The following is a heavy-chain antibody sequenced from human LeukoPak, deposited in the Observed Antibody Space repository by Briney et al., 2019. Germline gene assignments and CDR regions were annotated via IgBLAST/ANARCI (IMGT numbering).Heavy chain of an antibody. D-gene: IGHD3-10*01. V-gene: IGHV3-9*01. CDR1: GFTFENYA. CDR2: ISWNGGLI. CDR3: ARGGLRLYFGQFHY. J-gene: IGHJ4*02. Sequence: PGGSLRLSCAASGFTFENYAMHWVRKVPGKGLEWVSGISWNGGLIGYADSVKGRFAISRDSAKNSLYLQMNSLRVEDTALYYCARGGLRLYFGQFHYWGQGTLVTVSS.